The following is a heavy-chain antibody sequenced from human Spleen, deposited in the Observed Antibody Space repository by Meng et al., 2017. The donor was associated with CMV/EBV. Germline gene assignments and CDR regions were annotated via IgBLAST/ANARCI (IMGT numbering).Heavy chain of an antibody. CDR1: GYKFTSYY. CDR3: ARGGYTSGWHPFGH. D-gene: IGHD6-19*01. Sequence: ASGYKFTSYYIYWVRQATGQGLEWMGWINPFSGGTNYAKKFEGRISMTRDTSITTASMELTSLRSDDTAVYYCARGGYTSGWHPFGHWGQGTLVTVSS. V-gene: IGHV1-2*02. J-gene: IGHJ1*01. CDR2: INPFSGGT.